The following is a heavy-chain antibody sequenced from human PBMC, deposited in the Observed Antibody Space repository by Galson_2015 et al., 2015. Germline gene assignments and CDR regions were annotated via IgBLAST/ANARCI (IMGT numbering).Heavy chain of an antibody. Sequence: SVKVSCKASGYTFTSYYMHWVRHAPGQGLEWMGIINPSGGSTSYAQKFQGRVTMTRDTSTSTVYMELSSLRSEDTAVYYCASSRGQQLGIDYWGQGTLVTVSS. CDR3: ASSRGQQLGIDY. CDR2: INPSGGST. D-gene: IGHD6-13*01. CDR1: GYTFTSYY. J-gene: IGHJ4*02. V-gene: IGHV1-46*01.